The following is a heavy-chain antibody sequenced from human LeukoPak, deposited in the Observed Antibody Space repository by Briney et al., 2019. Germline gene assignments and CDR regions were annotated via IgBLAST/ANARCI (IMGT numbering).Heavy chain of an antibody. J-gene: IGHJ4*02. CDR2: IYYSGST. CDR3: ARHLQSGYNSGWYGY. V-gene: IGHV4-39*01. D-gene: IGHD6-19*01. CDR1: GGSISSSSYY. Sequence: PSETLSLTCTVSGGSISSSSYYWGWIRQPPGKGLEWIGSIYYSGSTYYNPSLKSRVTISVDTSKNQFSLKLSSVTAADTAVYYCARHLQSGYNSGWYGYWGQGTLVTVSS.